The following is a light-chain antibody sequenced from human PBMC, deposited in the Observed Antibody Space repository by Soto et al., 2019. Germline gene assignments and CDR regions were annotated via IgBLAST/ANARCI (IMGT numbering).Light chain of an antibody. CDR1: SSDVGGYNY. Sequence: QSVLTQPPSASGSPGQSVTISCTGTSSDVGGYNYVSWYQQHPGKAPKLMIYEVSKRPSGVPDRFSGSKSGNTASLTVSGLQSEDEADYYCSSYAGSNNPFLFGTGTKVPVL. CDR3: SSYAGSNNPFL. J-gene: IGLJ1*01. CDR2: EVS. V-gene: IGLV2-8*01.